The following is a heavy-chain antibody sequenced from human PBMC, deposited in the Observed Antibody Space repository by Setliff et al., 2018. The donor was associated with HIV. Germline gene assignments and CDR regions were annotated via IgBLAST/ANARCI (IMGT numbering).Heavy chain of an antibody. CDR3: ARVRLELRQYWFDS. D-gene: IGHD1-7*01. CDR2: INHGGDT. V-gene: IGHV4-39*02. Sequence: SETLSLTCTVSGDSISRRIYYWGWIRQPPGKGLEWIGEINHGGDTNYNPSLKSRVTISVGSSYNHFSLKLSSVTAADTAVYYCARVRLELRQYWFDSWGQGSPVTVSS. J-gene: IGHJ5*01. CDR1: GDSISRRIYY.